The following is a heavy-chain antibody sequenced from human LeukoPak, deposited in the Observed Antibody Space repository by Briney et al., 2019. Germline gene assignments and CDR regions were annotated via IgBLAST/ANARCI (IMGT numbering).Heavy chain of an antibody. CDR2: INPNSGGT. CDR1: GYTFTGYY. D-gene: IGHD2-2*01. CDR3: ARDRNRVEPAAIGGG. Sequence: ASVKVSCKASGYTFTGYYMHWVRQAPGQGLEWMGWINPNSGGTNYAQKFQGRVTMTRDTSISTAYMELSRLRSDDTAVYYCARDRNRVEPAAIGGGWGQGTLVTVSS. J-gene: IGHJ4*02. V-gene: IGHV1-2*02.